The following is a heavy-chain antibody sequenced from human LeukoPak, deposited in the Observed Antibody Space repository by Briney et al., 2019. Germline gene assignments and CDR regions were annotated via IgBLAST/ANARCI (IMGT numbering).Heavy chain of an antibody. V-gene: IGHV4-39*02. CDR2: SYYSGST. D-gene: IGHD2-2*01. CDR3: ARDYPFVVVPAAMGVFDY. Sequence: PSVTLSRTCTGSGGSISSTSYDWGWIRQPPGKGRGWNGSSYYSGSTYYNPSLKSRVNISVDTSKNQFSLKLSSVTAADTAVYYCARDYPFVVVPAAMGVFDYWGQGTLVTVSS. CDR1: GGSISSTSYD. J-gene: IGHJ4*02.